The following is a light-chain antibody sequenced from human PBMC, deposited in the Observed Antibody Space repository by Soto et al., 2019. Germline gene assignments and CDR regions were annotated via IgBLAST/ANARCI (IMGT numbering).Light chain of an antibody. J-gene: IGLJ1*01. Sequence: QSVLAQPASVSGSPGQASTISCTGTSSDVGGYNYVSWYQQHPGKAPKLMIYDVSNRPSGVSNRFSGSKSGNTASLTISGLQAYYEADYYCSSYTSSSTLEGVFRPRTKVPVL. V-gene: IGLV2-14*01. CDR1: SSDVGGYNY. CDR2: DVS. CDR3: SSYTSSSTLEGV.